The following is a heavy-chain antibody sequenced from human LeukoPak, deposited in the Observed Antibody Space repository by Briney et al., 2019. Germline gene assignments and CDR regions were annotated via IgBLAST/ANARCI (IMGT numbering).Heavy chain of an antibody. CDR1: GFTFSTYP. V-gene: IGHV3-64*01. CDR3: ARIGYSSSCTDY. J-gene: IGHJ4*02. Sequence: GGSLRLSCAASGFTFSTYPMDWVRQAPGKGLEYVSSISTNGGSTYYANSVKGRFTISRDNSKNTLYLQVGSLRAEDMAVYYCARIGYSSSCTDYWGQGTLVTVSS. CDR2: ISTNGGST. D-gene: IGHD6-13*01.